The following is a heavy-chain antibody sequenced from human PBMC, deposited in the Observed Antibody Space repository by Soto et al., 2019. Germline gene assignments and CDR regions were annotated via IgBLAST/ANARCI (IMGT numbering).Heavy chain of an antibody. CDR1: GFTFSSDW. V-gene: IGHV3-74*01. J-gene: IGHJ6*02. CDR2: IISGGTRV. CDR3: ARERTSKGGMDI. Sequence: EVQLVESGGGLVQPGGSLRLSCAASGFTFSSDWMNWVRQSPGKGLEWVSRIISGGTRVSYADSVKGRFIITRDNAKNTLYLEMHSLTADDTAVYYCARERTSKGGMDIWSQGTTVTVSS.